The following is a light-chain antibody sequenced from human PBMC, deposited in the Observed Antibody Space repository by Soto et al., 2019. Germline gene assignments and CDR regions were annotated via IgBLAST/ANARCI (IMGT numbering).Light chain of an antibody. J-gene: IGKJ1*01. CDR2: KAS. CDR1: QNIDNW. V-gene: IGKV1-5*03. Sequence: DIPMTQAPSTLSASLGDRVTITCRASQNIDNWLAWFQQKPGKAPKVLIYKASNLENGVPSRFSGSRSGTEFTLTISNLQSDDFATYYCQHYYGYSWAFGQGTKVDIK. CDR3: QHYYGYSWA.